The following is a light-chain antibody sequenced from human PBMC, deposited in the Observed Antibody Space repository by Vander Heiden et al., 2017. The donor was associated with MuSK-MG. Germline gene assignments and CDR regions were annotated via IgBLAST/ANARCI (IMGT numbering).Light chain of an antibody. CDR1: QSVFYSSTNNNH. V-gene: IGKV4-1*01. CDR3: QQYYSLPYT. Sequence: DIVMTQSPDSLAVSLGERATINCKSSQSVFYSSTNNNHLTWYRQKPGQPPQLLIYWASTRESGVPDRFSGSGSGTDFILTITNLQADDVAVYYCQQYYSLPYTFGQGTRLE. CDR2: WAS. J-gene: IGKJ2*01.